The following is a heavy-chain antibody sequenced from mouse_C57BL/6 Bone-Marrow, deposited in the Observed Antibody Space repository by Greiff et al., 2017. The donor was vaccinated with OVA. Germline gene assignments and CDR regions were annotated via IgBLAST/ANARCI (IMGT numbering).Heavy chain of an antibody. J-gene: IGHJ1*03. CDR1: GYTFTSYG. CDR3: AREGLYYDYDGHWYFDV. D-gene: IGHD2-4*01. Sequence: QVQLKESGAELARPGASVKLSCKASGYTFTSYGISWVKQRTGQGLEWIGEIYPRSGNTYYNEKFKGKATLTADKSSSTAYMELRSLTSEDSAVYFCAREGLYYDYDGHWYFDVWGTGTTGTVSS. CDR2: IYPRSGNT. V-gene: IGHV1-81*01.